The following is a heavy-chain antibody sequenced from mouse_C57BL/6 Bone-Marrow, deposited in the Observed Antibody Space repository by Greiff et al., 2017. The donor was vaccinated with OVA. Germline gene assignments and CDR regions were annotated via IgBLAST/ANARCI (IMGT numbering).Heavy chain of an antibody. J-gene: IGHJ3*01. CDR3: ARRAWFAY. Sequence: VQLQQPGAELVRPGTSVKLSCQASGYTFTSYWMHWVKQRPGQGLEWIGVIDPSDSYTKYNQKFKGKATLTVDTSSSTAYMQLSSLTSEDAAVDYCARRAWFAYWGQGTLVTVSA. CDR2: IDPSDSYT. V-gene: IGHV1-59*01. CDR1: GYTFTSYW.